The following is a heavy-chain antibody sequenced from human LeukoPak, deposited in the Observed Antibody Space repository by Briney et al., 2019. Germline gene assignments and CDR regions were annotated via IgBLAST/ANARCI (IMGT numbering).Heavy chain of an antibody. CDR1: GDPLNDNLYY. V-gene: IGHV4-39*07. J-gene: IGHJ4*02. CDR2: FYSSGST. CDR3: VRDGRFDSACFDS. Sequence: SETLSLTCNVSGDPLNDNLYYWGWIRQSPGKGLEWIGAFYSSGSTSSHSSPKSQVTISVDTSRTQLSLKLDSVTDTDTAVYYCVRDGRFDSACFDSWGPGILVTVSS. D-gene: IGHD6-19*01.